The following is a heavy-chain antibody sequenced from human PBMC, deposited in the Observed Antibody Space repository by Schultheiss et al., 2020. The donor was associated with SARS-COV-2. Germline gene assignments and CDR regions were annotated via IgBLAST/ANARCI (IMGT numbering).Heavy chain of an antibody. J-gene: IGHJ4*02. V-gene: IGHV3-74*01. CDR3: LRGFNSGNIDQYDY. CDR1: GFTFSSYS. CDR2: IGTDVNSV. Sequence: GGSLRLSCAASGFTFSSYSMNWFRQAPGKGLVWVSRIGTDVNSVYYADFVKGRFTISRDNAKNTLYLQMNSLRAEDTAVYYCLRGFNSGNIDQYDYWGQGALVTVSS. D-gene: IGHD1/OR15-1a*01.